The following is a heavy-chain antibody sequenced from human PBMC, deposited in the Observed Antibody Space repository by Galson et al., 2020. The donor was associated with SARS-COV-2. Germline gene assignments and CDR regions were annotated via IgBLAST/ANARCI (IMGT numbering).Heavy chain of an antibody. CDR3: ARHGRGELLFPFDY. CDR1: GGSISSSIYF. Sequence: SETLSLTCTVSGGSISSSIYFWGWIRQPPGKGLQWIGPTYDSGSTYYDPSLKSRLTISVDTSKNQFSLKLSSVTAADTAVYYCARHGRGELLFPFDYWGQGILVTVSS. D-gene: IGHD1-26*01. V-gene: IGHV4-39*01. CDR2: TYDSGST. J-gene: IGHJ4*02.